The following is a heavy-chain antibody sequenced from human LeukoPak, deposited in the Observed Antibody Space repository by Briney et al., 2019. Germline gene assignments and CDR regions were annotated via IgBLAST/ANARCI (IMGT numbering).Heavy chain of an antibody. CDR2: IYYSGST. Sequence: SETLSLTCTVSGGSISSYYWSWIRQPPGKGLEWIGYIYYSGSTNYNPSLKSRVTISVDTSKNQFSLKLSSVTAADTAVYYCARRGSSWYSGFDPWGQGTLVTVSS. CDR1: GGSISSYY. D-gene: IGHD6-13*01. CDR3: ARRGSSWYSGFDP. J-gene: IGHJ5*02. V-gene: IGHV4-59*01.